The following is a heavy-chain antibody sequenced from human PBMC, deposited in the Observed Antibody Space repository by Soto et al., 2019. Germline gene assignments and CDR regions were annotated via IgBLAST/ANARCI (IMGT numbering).Heavy chain of an antibody. Sequence: QVQLVXSXXGVVQPGGSLRLSCAASGFSXSRFAIHWVRQAPGXXXXXVAVISKDESVIYYADSVKGRFTISRDNSKSSLFLQVNSLTSEDTAVYHCARSRSGAVPDSLGFWGQGTLVTVSS. CDR2: ISKDESVI. J-gene: IGHJ4*02. V-gene: IGHV3-30-3*01. CDR1: GFSXSRFA. D-gene: IGHD3-10*01. CDR3: ARSRSGAVPDSLGF.